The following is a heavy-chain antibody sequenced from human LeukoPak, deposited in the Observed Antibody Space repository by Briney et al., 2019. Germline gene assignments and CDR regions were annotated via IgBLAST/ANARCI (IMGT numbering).Heavy chain of an antibody. D-gene: IGHD2-8*01. Sequence: GGSLRLSCAASGFTFSSYSMSWVRQAPGKGLEWVSSISSWNDYIYYADSVKGRFAISRDNAKNSLYLQMNSLRVEDTATYYCARDGGYCMKGVCYFDYWGQGTLVTVSS. CDR1: GFTFSSYS. CDR3: ARDGGYCMKGVCYFDY. J-gene: IGHJ4*02. V-gene: IGHV3-21*01. CDR2: ISSWNDYI.